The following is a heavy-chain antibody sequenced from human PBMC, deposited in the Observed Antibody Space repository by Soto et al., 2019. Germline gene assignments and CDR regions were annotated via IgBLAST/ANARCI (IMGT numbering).Heavy chain of an antibody. Sequence: QVQLVESGGGVVQPGRSLRLSCAASGFTFSSYAMHWVRQAPGKWLEWVAVISYDGSNKYYADSVKGRFTISRDNSKNTLYLQMNSLRAEDTAVYYCARDSYCGGECYGYYYDGMEVWGQGTTVTVSS. D-gene: IGHD2-21*01. CDR3: ARDSYCGGECYGYYYDGMEV. V-gene: IGHV3-30-3*01. CDR1: GFTFSSYA. J-gene: IGHJ6*02. CDR2: ISYDGSNK.